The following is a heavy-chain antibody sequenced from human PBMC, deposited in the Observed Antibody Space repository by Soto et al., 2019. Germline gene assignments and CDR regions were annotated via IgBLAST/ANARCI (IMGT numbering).Heavy chain of an antibody. Sequence: SETLSLTCTVSGGSISSGGYYWSWIRQHPGKGLEWIGYIYYSGSTYYNPSLKSRVTISVDTSKNQFSLELSSVTAADTAVYYCARVYNWNYSLWGQGTRGIVSS. CDR3: ARVYNWNYSL. V-gene: IGHV4-31*03. D-gene: IGHD1-1*01. J-gene: IGHJ4*02. CDR2: IYYSGST. CDR1: GGSISSGGYY.